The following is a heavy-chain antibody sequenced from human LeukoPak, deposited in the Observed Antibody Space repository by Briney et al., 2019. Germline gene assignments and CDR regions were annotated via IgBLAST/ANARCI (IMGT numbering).Heavy chain of an antibody. V-gene: IGHV1-2*02. J-gene: IGHJ6*03. CDR3: ARDRYPLYYYYMDV. CDR2: INPNSGGT. Sequence: GASVKVSCKASGYTFTGYYMHWVRQAPGQGLEWMGWINPNSGGTNYAQKFQGRVTMIRDTSISTAYMELSRLRSEDTAVYYCARDRYPLYYYYMDVWGKGTTVTVSS. CDR1: GYTFTGYY. D-gene: IGHD1-14*01.